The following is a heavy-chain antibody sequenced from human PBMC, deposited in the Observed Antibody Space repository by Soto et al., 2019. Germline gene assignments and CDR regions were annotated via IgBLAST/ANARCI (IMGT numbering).Heavy chain of an antibody. J-gene: IGHJ4*02. CDR2: VHPGNSDI. D-gene: IGHD1-20*01. CDR3: AALTGATFH. CDR1: GYSLNIYW. Sequence: PGESLKISCKASGYSLNIYWIGWVRQMPGKGLEWMGIVHPGNSDIRYSPSFQGQVTVSVDRSISTAYLQWSSLKASDTAMYYCAALTGATFHWGQGTLVTVSS. V-gene: IGHV5-51*01.